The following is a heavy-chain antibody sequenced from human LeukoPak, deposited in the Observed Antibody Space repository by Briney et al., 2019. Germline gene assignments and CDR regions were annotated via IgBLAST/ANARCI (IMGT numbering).Heavy chain of an antibody. D-gene: IGHD2-21*02. CDR1: GFTFSSYG. Sequence: QSGRSLRLSCAASGFTFSSYGMHWVRQAPGKGLEWVAVIWYDGSNKYYADSVKGRFTISRDNSKNTLYLQMNSLRAEDTAVYYCARERSPGDSRDGMDVWGQGTTVTVSS. J-gene: IGHJ6*02. V-gene: IGHV3-33*01. CDR3: ARERSPGDSRDGMDV. CDR2: IWYDGSNK.